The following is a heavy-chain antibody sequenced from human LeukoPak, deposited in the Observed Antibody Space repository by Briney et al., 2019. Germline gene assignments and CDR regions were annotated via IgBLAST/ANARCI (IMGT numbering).Heavy chain of an antibody. CDR1: GYSISSGYY. CDR2: IYHSGST. V-gene: IGHV4-38-2*01. D-gene: IGHD3-3*01. Sequence: SETLSLTCAVSGYSISSGYYWGWIRQPPGQGLEWIGCIYHSGSTYYNPSLKSRVTISVDTSKNQFSLKLSSVTAADTAVYYCARVGRFLEWFRGAFDPWGQGTLVTVSS. CDR3: ARVGRFLEWFRGAFDP. J-gene: IGHJ5*02.